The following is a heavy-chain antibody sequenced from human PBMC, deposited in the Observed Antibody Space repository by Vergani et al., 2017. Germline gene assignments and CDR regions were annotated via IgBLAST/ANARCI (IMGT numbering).Heavy chain of an antibody. V-gene: IGHV3-7*03. J-gene: IGHJ6*02. Sequence: VQLVESGGGVVQPGGSLRLSCAASGFTFSSYGMHWVRQAPGKGLEWVANIKQDGSEKYYVDSVKGRVTISRDNAKNSLYLQMNSLRAEDTAVYYCARVILLWFGELLSYYYYGMDVWGQGP. CDR2: IKQDGSEK. D-gene: IGHD3-10*01. CDR1: GFTFSSYG. CDR3: ARVILLWFGELLSYYYYGMDV.